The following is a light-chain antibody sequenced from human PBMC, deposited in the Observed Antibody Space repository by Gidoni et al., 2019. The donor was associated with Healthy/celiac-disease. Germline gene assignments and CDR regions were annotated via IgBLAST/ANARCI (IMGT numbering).Light chain of an antibody. V-gene: IGKV1-33*01. CDR2: DSS. J-gene: IGKJ2*01. CDR1: QDISNY. CDR3: QQYDNLPA. Sequence: DIHMTQSPSSLSASLVDIVTITCQASQDISNYLNWYQQKPGKAPKLLIYDSSNLETGVPSRFSGSGSGTDFTFTISSLQPEDIATYYCQQYDNLPAFGQGTKLEIK.